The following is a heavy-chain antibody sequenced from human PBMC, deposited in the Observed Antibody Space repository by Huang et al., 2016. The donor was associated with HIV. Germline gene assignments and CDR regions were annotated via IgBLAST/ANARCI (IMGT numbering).Heavy chain of an antibody. CDR2: IIPIVGTP. CDR1: GGTFSSYA. Sequence: QVQLVQSGAEVKKPGSSVRVSCEASGGTFSSYALTWVRQAPGQGLEWMGGIIPIVGTPNYAQKFQGRVTITADEFTSTAYMELSSLRSDDTAVYYCARDRKYDNAWYWFDPWGQGTLVTVSS. CDR3: ARDRKYDNAWYWFDP. V-gene: IGHV1-69*01. J-gene: IGHJ5*02. D-gene: IGHD1-1*01.